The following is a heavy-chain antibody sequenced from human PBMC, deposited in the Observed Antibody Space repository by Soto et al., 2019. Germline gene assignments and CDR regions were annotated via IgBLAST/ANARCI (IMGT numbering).Heavy chain of an antibody. CDR3: ARRVVLSGDYFDY. J-gene: IGHJ4*02. Sequence: PSETLSLTCAVSSGSISSSNWWSWVRQPPGKGLEWIGEIYHSGSTNYNPSLKSRVTISVDKSKNQFSLKLSSVTAADTAVYYCARRVVLSGDYFDYWGQGTLVTVS. D-gene: IGHD3-10*01. CDR2: IYHSGST. CDR1: SGSISSSNW. V-gene: IGHV4-4*02.